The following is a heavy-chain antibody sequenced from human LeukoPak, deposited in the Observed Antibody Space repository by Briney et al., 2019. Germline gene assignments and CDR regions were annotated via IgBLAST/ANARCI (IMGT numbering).Heavy chain of an antibody. J-gene: IGHJ4*02. V-gene: IGHV3-9*01. CDR3: AKLGSGVTYYYDSSGYSYYDY. CDR2: ISWNSGSI. CDR1: GFTFDDYA. D-gene: IGHD3-22*01. Sequence: PGGSLRLSCAASGFTFDDYAMHWVRQAPGKGLEWVSGISWNSGSIGYADSVKGRFTISRDNAKNSLYLQMNSLRAEDTALYYCAKLGSGVTYYYDSSGYSYYDYWGQGTLVTVSS.